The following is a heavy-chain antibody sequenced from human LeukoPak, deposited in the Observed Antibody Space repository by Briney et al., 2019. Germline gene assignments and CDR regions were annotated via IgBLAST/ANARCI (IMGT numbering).Heavy chain of an antibody. CDR3: ARGGGIQLWPFDY. J-gene: IGHJ4*02. V-gene: IGHV1-18*01. D-gene: IGHD5-18*01. CDR1: GYTFTIYG. CDR2: ISAYKGNT. Sequence: GASVRVSCMDSGYTFTIYGISWVRRAPGEGGEGMGWISAYKGNTNFAQKLQGRLTMTTHTSTSTAYMDLRRLRSHDTAVYYCARGGGIQLWPFDYRGPGTLATLSS.